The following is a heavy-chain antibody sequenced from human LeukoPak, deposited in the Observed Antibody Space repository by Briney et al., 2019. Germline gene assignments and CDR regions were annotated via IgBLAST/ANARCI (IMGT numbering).Heavy chain of an antibody. CDR1: GFIFGDYC. J-gene: IGHJ3*02. CDR2: INWNGGSK. CDR3: ASGLWGDTGFDI. Sequence: PGGSLRLSCAASGFIFGDYCMSWVRQAPGKGLEWVSGINWNGGSKGYADFVKGRFSIYRDNVRNSLYPEMNSLRAEDTALYYCASGLWGDTGFDIWGQGTMVTVSS. V-gene: IGHV3-20*04. D-gene: IGHD5-18*01.